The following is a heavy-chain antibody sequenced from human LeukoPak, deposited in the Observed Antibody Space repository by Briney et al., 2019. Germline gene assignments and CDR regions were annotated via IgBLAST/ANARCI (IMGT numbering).Heavy chain of an antibody. CDR2: ISSNGGST. CDR3: ARSKGYCSSTSCYYFDY. D-gene: IGHD2-2*01. V-gene: IGHV3-64*01. J-gene: IGHJ4*02. CDR1: GFTFSSYA. Sequence: GGSLRLSCAASGFTFSSYAMHWVRPAPGKGLEYVSAISSNGGSTYYANSVKGRFTISRGNSKNTLYLQMGSLRAEDMAVYYCARSKGYCSSTSCYYFDYWGQGTLVTVSS.